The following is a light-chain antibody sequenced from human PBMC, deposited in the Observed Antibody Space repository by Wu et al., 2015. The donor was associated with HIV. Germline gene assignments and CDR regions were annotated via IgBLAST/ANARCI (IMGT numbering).Light chain of an antibody. CDR3: QQYNTWPPWT. V-gene: IGKV3-20*01. CDR2: GAS. CDR1: QSVSSRS. J-gene: IGKJ1*01. Sequence: EIVLTQSPGTLSLSPGERAILSCRASQSVSSRSVAWYQQKPGQAPRLLIYGASSRATGIPDRFSGSGSGTDFTLTISSLQSEDFAVYYCQQYNTWPPWTFGQGTKVEIK.